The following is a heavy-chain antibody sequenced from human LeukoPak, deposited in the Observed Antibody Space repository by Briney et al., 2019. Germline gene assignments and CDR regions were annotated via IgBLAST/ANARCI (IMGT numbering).Heavy chain of an antibody. CDR2: IYYSGST. J-gene: IGHJ4*02. CDR3: ARSNSGSTFDY. Sequence: SQTLSLTCTVSGGSISSGGYYWSWIRQHPGKGLEWIGYIYYSGSTYYNPSLKSRVTISVDTSKNQFSLKLSSVTAADTAVYYRARSNSGSTFDYWGQGTLVTVSS. V-gene: IGHV4-31*03. CDR1: GGSISSGGYY. D-gene: IGHD4-23*01.